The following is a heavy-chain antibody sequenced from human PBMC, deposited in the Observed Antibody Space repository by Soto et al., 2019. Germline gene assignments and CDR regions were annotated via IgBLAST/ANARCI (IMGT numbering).Heavy chain of an antibody. CDR3: ARSRRSRWYTTWFDP. CDR1: GGSFSGYY. D-gene: IGHD6-13*01. J-gene: IGHJ5*02. CDR2: INHSGST. V-gene: IGHV4-34*01. Sequence: TXSLTCAVYGGSFSGYYWSWIRQPPGKGLEWIGEINHSGSTNYNPSLKSRVTISVDTSKNQFSPKLSSVTAAATAVYYCARSRRSRWYTTWFDPWGQGTLVTVSS.